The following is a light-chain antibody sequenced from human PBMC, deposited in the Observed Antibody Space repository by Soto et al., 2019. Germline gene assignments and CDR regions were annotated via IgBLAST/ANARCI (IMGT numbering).Light chain of an antibody. J-gene: IGLJ2*01. CDR3: TSYASSSTPVV. Sequence: QSALTQPASVSGSPGQSITISCTGTSSDISGYKYVSWYQHHPGTAPKLMIYDVTNRPSGVSNRFSGSKAGNTASLTISGLQAEDEGDYYCTSYASSSTPVVFGGGTKLTVL. V-gene: IGLV2-14*03. CDR1: SSDISGYKY. CDR2: DVT.